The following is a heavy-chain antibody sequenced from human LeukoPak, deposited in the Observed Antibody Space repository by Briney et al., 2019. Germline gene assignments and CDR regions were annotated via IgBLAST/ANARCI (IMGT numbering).Heavy chain of an antibody. J-gene: IGHJ4*02. CDR1: GFTFSSYA. D-gene: IGHD3-9*01. V-gene: IGHV3-30*04. Sequence: GGSLRLSCAASGFTFSSYAMHWVRQAPGKGLEWVAVISYDGSNKYYADSVKGRFTISRDNSKNTLYLQMNSLRAEDTAVYYCARDPTYYDILTGYYRSYFDYWGRGTLVTVSS. CDR3: ARDPTYYDILTGYYRSYFDY. CDR2: ISYDGSNK.